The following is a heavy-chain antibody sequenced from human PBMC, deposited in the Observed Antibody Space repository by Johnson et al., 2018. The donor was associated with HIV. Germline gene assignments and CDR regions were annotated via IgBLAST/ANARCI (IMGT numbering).Heavy chain of an antibody. Sequence: VQLVESGGGVVQPGRSLRLSCAASGFTFSSYVMHWVRQAPGKGLEWVAVISYDGSNKYYADSVKGRFTISRDNSKNTLYLQMNSLRASDTAVYYCARGYCSSTRCAPEGGNAFDIWGQGTMVTVSS. V-gene: IGHV3-30-3*01. CDR2: ISYDGSNK. CDR1: GFTFSSYV. J-gene: IGHJ3*02. CDR3: ARGYCSSTRCAPEGGNAFDI. D-gene: IGHD2-2*01.